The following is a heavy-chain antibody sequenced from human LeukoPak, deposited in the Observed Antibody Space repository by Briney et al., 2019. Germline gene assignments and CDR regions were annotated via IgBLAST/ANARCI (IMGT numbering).Heavy chain of an antibody. Sequence: PGGSLRLSCAASGFTFSSYGMHWVRQAPGKGLEWVAVIWYDGSNKYYADSVKGRFTISRDNSKNTLYLQMNSLRAEDTAVYYCTRSVNYGRGYYGMDVWGQGTTVTVSS. CDR2: IWYDGSNK. CDR1: GFTFSSYG. V-gene: IGHV3-33*08. CDR3: TRSVNYGRGYYGMDV. D-gene: IGHD4-17*01. J-gene: IGHJ6*02.